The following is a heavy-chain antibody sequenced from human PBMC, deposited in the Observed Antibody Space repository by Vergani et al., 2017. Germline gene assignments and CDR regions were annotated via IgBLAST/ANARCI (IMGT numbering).Heavy chain of an antibody. Sequence: EVQLVESGGGLVQPGGSLRLSCAASGFTFSSYWMSWVRQAPGKGLEWVANIKQDGSEKYYVDSVKGRFTISRDNAKNSLYLQMNSLRAEDTAVYYCAXDRYYYGSGSYYKKDYYYYGMDVWGQGTTVTVSS. CDR3: AXDRYYYGSGSYYKKDYYYYGMDV. V-gene: IGHV3-7*04. CDR2: IKQDGSEK. D-gene: IGHD3-10*01. J-gene: IGHJ6*02. CDR1: GFTFSSYW.